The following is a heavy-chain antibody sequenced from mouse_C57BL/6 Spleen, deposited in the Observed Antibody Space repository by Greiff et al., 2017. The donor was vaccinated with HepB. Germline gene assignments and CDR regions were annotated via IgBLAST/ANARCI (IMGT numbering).Heavy chain of an antibody. CDR1: GYTFTSYW. CDR2: IYPGSGST. J-gene: IGHJ4*01. Sequence: VQLQQPGAELVKPGASVKMSCKASGYTFTSYWITWVRRRPGPGLEWIGDIYPGSGSTNYNEKFKSKATLTVDTSSSTAYRQLSSLTSEDSAVYYWARRGGYYAMDDWGQGTSVTVSS. V-gene: IGHV1-55*01. CDR3: ARRGGYYAMDD.